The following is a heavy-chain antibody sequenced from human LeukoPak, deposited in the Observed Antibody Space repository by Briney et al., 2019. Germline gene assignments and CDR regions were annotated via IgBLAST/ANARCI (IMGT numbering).Heavy chain of an antibody. CDR3: ARGRTLLHHSSGWYAFGFDY. J-gene: IGHJ4*02. V-gene: IGHV4-4*07. CDR2: IYSSGST. D-gene: IGHD6-19*01. CDR1: GGSISSHY. Sequence: TPSETLSLTCTVSGGSISSHYWSWIRQPAGKGLEWIGRIYSSGSTNYNPSLKSRVTVSVDTSKNQFSLKLSSVTAADTAVYYCARGRTLLHHSSGWYAFGFDYWGQGTLVTVSS.